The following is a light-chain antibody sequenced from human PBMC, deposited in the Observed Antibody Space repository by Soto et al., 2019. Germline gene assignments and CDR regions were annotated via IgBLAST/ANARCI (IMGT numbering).Light chain of an antibody. J-gene: IGLJ1*01. CDR1: SSDVGGYNY. V-gene: IGLV2-11*01. CDR3: CSFAGSDTFV. CDR2: DVT. Sequence: QSALTQPRSVSGSPGQSVTISCTGTSSDVGGYNYVSWYQQHPGKAPKLILFDVKDVTQRPSGVPHRFSGSKSGNTASLTISGLEGDDVADYYCCSFAGSDTFVFGTGTKLTVL.